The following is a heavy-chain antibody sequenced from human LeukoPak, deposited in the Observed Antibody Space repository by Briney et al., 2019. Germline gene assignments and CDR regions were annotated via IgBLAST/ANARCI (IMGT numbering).Heavy chain of an antibody. D-gene: IGHD4-23*01. CDR2: IYPGDSDT. J-gene: IGHJ3*02. CDR3: ARRRGYGSKGHDAFDI. Sequence: GESLRISCKGSGYSFTSYWIGWVRQMPGKGLEWMGIIYPGDSDTRYSPSFQGQVTISADKSISTAYLQWSSLKASDTAMYYCARRRGYGSKGHDAFDIWGQGTMVTVSS. CDR1: GYSFTSYW. V-gene: IGHV5-51*01.